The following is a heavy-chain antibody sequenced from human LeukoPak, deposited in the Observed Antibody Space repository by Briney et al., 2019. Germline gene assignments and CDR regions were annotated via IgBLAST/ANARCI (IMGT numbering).Heavy chain of an antibody. Sequence: SETLSLTCTVSGGSLSSGDYYWRWIRQPPGKGLEWIGYIYYSGSTYYNPSLKSRVTISVDTSKNQFSLKLSSVTAADTAVYYCASVNYYDSSGSIDYWGQGTLVTVSS. CDR1: GGSLSSGDYY. CDR3: ASVNYYDSSGSIDY. J-gene: IGHJ4*02. V-gene: IGHV4-30-4*01. CDR2: IYYSGST. D-gene: IGHD3-22*01.